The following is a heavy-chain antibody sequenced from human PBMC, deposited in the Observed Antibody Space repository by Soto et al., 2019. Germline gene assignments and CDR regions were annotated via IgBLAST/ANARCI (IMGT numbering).Heavy chain of an antibody. J-gene: IGHJ4*02. CDR3: ARGGHVVVVTAALDY. Sequence: QVQLMQSGAEVKKPGASVKVSCKASGDTFSDYYIHWVRQAPGQGLEWMGTVNPSGGHTTYSQHFLGRVPXPXXXSXXTLHMELTSLTSEDTAVYYCARGGHVVVVTAALDYWGQGTLVTVSS. V-gene: IGHV1-46*01. CDR1: GDTFSDYY. D-gene: IGHD2-21*02. CDR2: VNPSGGHT.